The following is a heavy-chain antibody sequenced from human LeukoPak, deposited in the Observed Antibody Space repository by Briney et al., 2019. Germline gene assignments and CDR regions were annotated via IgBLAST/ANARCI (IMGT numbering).Heavy chain of an antibody. D-gene: IGHD3-16*01. CDR3: AKDWGYDSDAFDI. CDR1: GFTFDDYT. Sequence: PGGSLRLSCAASGFTFDDYTMHWVRQAPGKGLERVSLISWDGGSTYYADSVKGRFTISRDNSKNSLYLQMNSLRTEDTALYYCAKDWGYDSDAFDIWGQGTMVTVSS. J-gene: IGHJ3*02. V-gene: IGHV3-43*01. CDR2: ISWDGGST.